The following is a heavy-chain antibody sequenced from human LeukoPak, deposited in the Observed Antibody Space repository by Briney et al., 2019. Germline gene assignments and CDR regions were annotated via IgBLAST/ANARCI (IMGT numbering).Heavy chain of an antibody. Sequence: SVKVSCKASGVTFSSYAISWVRQAPGQGLDWMGGIIPISGTPNYAQKFQGRVTITTDESTSTAYMELSSLRSEDTAVYYCASHGSPKLIATSGHPPLGWFDPWGQGTLVTVSS. CDR3: ASHGSPKLIATSGHPPLGWFDP. D-gene: IGHD6-13*01. CDR2: IIPISGTP. J-gene: IGHJ5*02. CDR1: GVTFSSYA. V-gene: IGHV1-69*05.